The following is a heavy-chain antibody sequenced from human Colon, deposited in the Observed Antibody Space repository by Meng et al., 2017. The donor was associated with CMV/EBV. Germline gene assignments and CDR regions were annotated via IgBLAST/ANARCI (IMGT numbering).Heavy chain of an antibody. D-gene: IGHD3-16*02. V-gene: IGHV1-18*01. CDR3: ARGGGYFSEGSYPAYFDQ. J-gene: IGHJ4*02. CDR1: GYTFNTYG. CDR2: ISGSNGNT. Sequence: ASVKVSCKTSGYTFNTYGVTWVRQAPGQGLEWMGWISGSNGNTNYAQKLQGRVTLTTDTSTSTAYMELGGLTSDDTAVYYCARGGGYFSEGSYPAYFDQWGQGTLVTVSS.